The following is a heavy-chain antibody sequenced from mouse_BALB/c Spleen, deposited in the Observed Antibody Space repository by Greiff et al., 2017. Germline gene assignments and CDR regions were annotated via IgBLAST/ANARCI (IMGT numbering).Heavy chain of an antibody. D-gene: IGHD1-2*01. CDR1: GYTFTSYW. J-gene: IGHJ1*01. CDR2: IDPSDSYT. V-gene: IGHV1-59*01. Sequence: QVQLQQPGAELVKPGASVKMSCKASGYTFTSYWMHWVKQRPGQGLEWIGVIDPSDSYTSYNQKFKGKATLTVDTSSSTAYMQLSSLTSEDSAVYYCARSTTATWYFDVWGAGTTVTVSS. CDR3: ARSTTATWYFDV.